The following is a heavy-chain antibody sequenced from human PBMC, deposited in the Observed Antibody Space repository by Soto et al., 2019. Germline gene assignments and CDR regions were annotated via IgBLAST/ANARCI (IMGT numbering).Heavy chain of an antibody. J-gene: IGHJ4*02. CDR1: GGTFSSYV. CDR2: IIPIFGTT. Sequence: QVQLVQSGAEVKKPGSSVKVSCKASGGTFSSYVISWVRQAPGQGLDWMGGIIPIFGTTNYAQKFRGRVTITADESTSPAYMELNNLRSEATAVYYCATEKEVTATGVGDYWGQGTLVTVSS. V-gene: IGHV1-69*01. D-gene: IGHD6-13*01. CDR3: ATEKEVTATGVGDY.